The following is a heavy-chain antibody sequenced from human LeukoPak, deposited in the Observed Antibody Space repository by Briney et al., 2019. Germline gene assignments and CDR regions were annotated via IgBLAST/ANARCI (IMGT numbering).Heavy chain of an antibody. CDR3: AIHYGSGTSIAY. V-gene: IGHV4-59*01. J-gene: IGHJ4*02. CDR2: IYYSGST. CDR1: GGSISSYY. Sequence: SETLSLTCTVSGGSISSYYWSWIRQPPGKGLEWIGYIYYSGSTNYNPSLKSRVTVSVDTSKNQFSLKLSSVTAADTAVYYCAIHYGSGTSIAYWGQGTLVTVSS. D-gene: IGHD3-10*01.